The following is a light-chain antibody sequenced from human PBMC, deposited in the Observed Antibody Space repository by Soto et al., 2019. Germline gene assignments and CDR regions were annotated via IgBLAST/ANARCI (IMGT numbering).Light chain of an antibody. CDR2: AAS. Sequence: DIQMTQSRSSLSTSVGVRVTISCRASQSISSFLNWFQQKPGKAHKLLLYAASSLQSAVPSRLSGSGCGTNVTLSIDSLQSEDFATYYRQQSYRIWWTFGQGTKVEFK. CDR1: QSISSF. J-gene: IGKJ1*01. CDR3: QQSYRIWWT. V-gene: IGKV1-39*01.